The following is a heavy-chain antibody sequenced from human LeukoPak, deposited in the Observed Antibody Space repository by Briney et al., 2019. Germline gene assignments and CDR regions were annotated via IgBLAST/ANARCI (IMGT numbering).Heavy chain of an antibody. V-gene: IGHV1-18*01. J-gene: IGHJ4*02. CDR1: GYIFTSYG. D-gene: IGHD6-19*01. Sequence: GATVKVSCKASGYIFTSYGISWVRQAPGQGLEWMGWISAYNGNTNYAQQLQGRVTMTTDTSTSTTYMELRSLRSDDTAAYYCARARSIALASEIDYWGQGTLVTVSS. CDR3: ARARSIALASEIDY. CDR2: ISAYNGNT.